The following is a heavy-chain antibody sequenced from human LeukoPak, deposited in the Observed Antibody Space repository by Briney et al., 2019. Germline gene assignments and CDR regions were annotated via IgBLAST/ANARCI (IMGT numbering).Heavy chain of an antibody. D-gene: IGHD2-15*01. CDR1: GFTFSSNW. Sequence: GGSLRLSCAASGFTFSSNWMHWVRQAPGKGLVWVSRINEDGSTTNYADSVKGRSTIFRDNAKNTLYLQMNSLRAEDTAVYHCAQHLGYCSSGTCYFTYWGQGTLVTVSS. V-gene: IGHV3-74*01. J-gene: IGHJ4*02. CDR2: INEDGSTT. CDR3: AQHLGYCSSGTCYFTY.